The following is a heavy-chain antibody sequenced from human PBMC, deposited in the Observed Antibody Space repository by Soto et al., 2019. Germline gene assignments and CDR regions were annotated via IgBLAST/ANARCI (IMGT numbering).Heavy chain of an antibody. D-gene: IGHD6-19*01. CDR3: AKDGPRSEAVAGNWFDP. J-gene: IGHJ5*02. CDR1: GFTFDDYA. Sequence: EVQLVESRGGLVQPGRSLRLSCAASGFTFDDYAMHWVRQAPGKGLEWVSGISWNSGSIGYADSVKGRFTISRDNAKNSLYLQMNSLRAEDTALYYCAKDGPRSEAVAGNWFDPWGQGTLVTVSS. CDR2: ISWNSGSI. V-gene: IGHV3-9*01.